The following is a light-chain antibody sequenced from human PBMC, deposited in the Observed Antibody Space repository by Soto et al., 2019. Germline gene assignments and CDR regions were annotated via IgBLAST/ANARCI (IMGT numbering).Light chain of an antibody. V-gene: IGLV2-14*01. J-gene: IGLJ3*02. Sequence: QSALTQPASVSGSPGQSITISCTGTSSDVGRYNYVSWYQQHPDKAPKLIIYDVSDRPSGVSNRFSASKSGNTASLTISGLQAEDEADYYCSSYTGIGTLWVFGGGTKLTVL. CDR2: DVS. CDR3: SSYTGIGTLWV. CDR1: SSDVGRYNY.